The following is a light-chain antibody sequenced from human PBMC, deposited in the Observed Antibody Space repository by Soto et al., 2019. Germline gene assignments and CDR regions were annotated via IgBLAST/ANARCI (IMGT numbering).Light chain of an antibody. CDR1: SSDVGGYNY. CDR3: SSYTASTTPYV. V-gene: IGLV2-14*01. J-gene: IGLJ1*01. CDR2: EVS. Sequence: QSVLTQPASVSGSPGQSITISCTGTSSDVGGYNYVSWYQQHPGKAPKLMLYEVSNRPSGVSNRFSGSKSGITASLTISGLQAEDEADYYCSSYTASTTPYVFGTGTKVTVL.